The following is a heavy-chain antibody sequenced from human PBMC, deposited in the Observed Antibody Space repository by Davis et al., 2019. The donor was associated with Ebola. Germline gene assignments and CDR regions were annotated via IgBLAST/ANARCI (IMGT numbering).Heavy chain of an antibody. CDR3: ARGPSTGNSFSH. Sequence: GGSLRLSCAASASRFSSYWMSWVRQPPGKGLEWVTNIKQDGSEKHYVDAVKGRVTISRDDAKNPLFLQMNSLRAEDTAVYYCARGPSTGNSFSHWGQGTLVTVSS. V-gene: IGHV3-7*01. J-gene: IGHJ4*02. CDR2: IKQDGSEK. D-gene: IGHD4-23*01. CDR1: ASRFSSYW.